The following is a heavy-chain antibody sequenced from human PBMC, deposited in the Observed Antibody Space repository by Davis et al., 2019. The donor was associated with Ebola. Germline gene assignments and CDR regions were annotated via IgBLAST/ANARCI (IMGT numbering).Heavy chain of an antibody. Sequence: PGGSLRLSCLASGFTFGNYNMNWVRQPPGKGLEWVSYISTSGSTIYYADSVKGRFTISRDNAKNSLYLQMNSLGGEDTAMYYCVRGGTLAGTILHYWGQGILVTVSS. CDR3: VRGGTLAGTILHY. CDR2: ISTSGSTI. J-gene: IGHJ4*02. V-gene: IGHV3-48*01. D-gene: IGHD6-19*01. CDR1: GFTFGNYN.